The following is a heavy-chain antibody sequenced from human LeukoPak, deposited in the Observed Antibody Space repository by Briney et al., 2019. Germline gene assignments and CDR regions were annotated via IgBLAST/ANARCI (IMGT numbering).Heavy chain of an antibody. CDR2: IYYSGST. D-gene: IGHD1-26*01. CDR3: ARSGLPREDAFDI. V-gene: IGHV4-59*01. CDR1: GGSISSYY. J-gene: IGHJ3*02. Sequence: PSETLSLTCTVSGGSISSYYWSWIRQPPGKGLEWIGYIYYSGSTNYNPSLKSRVTISVDTSKNQFSLKLSSVTAADTAVYCCARSGLPREDAFDIWGQGTMVTVSS.